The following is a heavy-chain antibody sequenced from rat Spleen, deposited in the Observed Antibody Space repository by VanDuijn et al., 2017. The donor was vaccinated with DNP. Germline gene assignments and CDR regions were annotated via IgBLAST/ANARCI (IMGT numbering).Heavy chain of an antibody. V-gene: IGHV5-31*01. CDR3: TRDLHFGYNYVFDY. CDR1: GFTFSSYW. Sequence: EVQLVETGGGLVQPGRSLKLSCVASGFTFSSYWMTWIRQVPGKGLEWVASITSSGGSTYYPDSVKGRFTISRDNAKNTLYLQMTSLRSEDTAAYYCTRDLHFGYNYVFDYWGQGVMVSVSS. J-gene: IGHJ2*01. CDR2: ITSSGGST. D-gene: IGHD1-4*01.